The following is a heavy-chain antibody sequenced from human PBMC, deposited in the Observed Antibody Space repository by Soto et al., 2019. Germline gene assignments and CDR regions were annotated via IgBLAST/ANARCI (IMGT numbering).Heavy chain of an antibody. V-gene: IGHV3-30-3*01. CDR2: ISYDGSNK. Sequence: PGGSLRLSCAASGFTFSSYAMHWVLQAPCKGLEWVAVISYDGSNKYYADSVKGRFTISRDNSKNTLYLQMNSLRAEDTAVYYCARDMRPSYCGGDCYYYFDYWGQGTLVTVSS. D-gene: IGHD2-21*02. CDR3: ARDMRPSYCGGDCYYYFDY. CDR1: GFTFSSYA. J-gene: IGHJ4*02.